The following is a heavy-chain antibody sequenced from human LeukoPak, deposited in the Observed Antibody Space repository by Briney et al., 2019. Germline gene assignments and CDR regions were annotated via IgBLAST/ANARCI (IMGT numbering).Heavy chain of an antibody. J-gene: IGHJ4*02. Sequence: ASVKVSCKASGYTFTGYYMRWVRQAPGQGLEWMGRINPNSGGTNYAQKFQGRVTMTRDTSISTAYMELSRLRSDDTAVYYCARSAYYYGSGSGRWVDYWGQGTLVTVSS. CDR3: ARSAYYYGSGSGRWVDY. D-gene: IGHD3-10*01. V-gene: IGHV1-2*06. CDR2: INPNSGGT. CDR1: GYTFTGYY.